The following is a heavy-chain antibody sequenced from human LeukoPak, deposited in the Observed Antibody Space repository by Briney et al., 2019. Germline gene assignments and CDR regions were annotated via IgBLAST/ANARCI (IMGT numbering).Heavy chain of an antibody. Sequence: ASVKVSCKASGYTFTSYGISWVRQAPGQGREWMGWIGAYNGNTNYAQKLQGRVTMTTDTSTSTAYMELRSLRSDDTAVYYCARSTMVRGAHYWFDPWGQGTLVTVSS. J-gene: IGHJ5*02. CDR3: ARSTMVRGAHYWFDP. CDR1: GYTFTSYG. D-gene: IGHD3-10*01. V-gene: IGHV1-18*01. CDR2: IGAYNGNT.